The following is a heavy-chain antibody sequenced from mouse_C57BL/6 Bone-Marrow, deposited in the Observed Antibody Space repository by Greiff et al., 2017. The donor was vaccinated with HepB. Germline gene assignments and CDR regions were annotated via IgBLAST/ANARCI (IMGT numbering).Heavy chain of an antibody. Sequence: EVMLVESGEGLVKPGGSLKLSCAASGFTFSSYAMSWVRQTPEKRLEWVAYISSGGDYIYYADTVKGRFTISRDNARNTLYLQMSSLKSEDTAMYYCTRDGNYEAWFAYWGQGTLVTVSA. J-gene: IGHJ3*01. CDR2: ISSGGDYI. CDR3: TRDGNYEAWFAY. D-gene: IGHD2-1*01. CDR1: GFTFSSYA. V-gene: IGHV5-9-1*02.